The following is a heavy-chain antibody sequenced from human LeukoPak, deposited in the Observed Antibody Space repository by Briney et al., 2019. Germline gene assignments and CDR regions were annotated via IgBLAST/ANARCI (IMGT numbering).Heavy chain of an antibody. V-gene: IGHV3-30*02. D-gene: IGHD3-3*01. CDR3: ARGGGNGVGWVGQYYYMDV. Sequence: GGSLRLSCAAPGFTFSSYWMHWVRQAPGKGLEWVAFIRYDGSNKYYADSVKGRFTISRDNSKNTLYLQMNSLRAEDTAVYYCARGGGNGVGWVGQYYYMDVWGKGTTVTVSS. CDR2: IRYDGSNK. CDR1: GFTFSSYW. J-gene: IGHJ6*03.